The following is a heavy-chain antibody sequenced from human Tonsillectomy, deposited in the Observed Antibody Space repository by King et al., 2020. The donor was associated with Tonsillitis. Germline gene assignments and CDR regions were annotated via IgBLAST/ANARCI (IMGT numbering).Heavy chain of an antibody. J-gene: IGHJ6*02. CDR1: GFTFSNYW. CDR2: IKQDERET. Sequence: VQLVESGGGLVQPGGSLRLSCAASGFTFSNYWISLVRQAPGKGLEWVANIKQDERETFYVYSVKGRVTISSENAKNSLYLHMNSLRAEDTAVYYCARERVYCSSTSCYIRRTFYFYGMDVWGQGTTVIVS. V-gene: IGHV3-7*01. CDR3: ARERVYCSSTSCYIRRTFYFYGMDV. D-gene: IGHD2-2*01.